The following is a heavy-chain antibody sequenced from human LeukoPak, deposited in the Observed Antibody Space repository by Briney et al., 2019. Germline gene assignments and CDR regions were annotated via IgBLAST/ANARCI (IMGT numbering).Heavy chain of an antibody. CDR2: INPNSGGT. Sequence: SVNVSFKASVYTFTGYYMHWVRQAPGQGLEGMGWINPNSGGTNYAQKFQGRVTMTRDTSISTAYMELSRLRSDDTAVYYCARAVARFRFDYWGQGTLVTVPS. J-gene: IGHJ4*02. CDR3: ARAVARFRFDY. CDR1: VYTFTGYY. V-gene: IGHV1-2*02. D-gene: IGHD3-3*01.